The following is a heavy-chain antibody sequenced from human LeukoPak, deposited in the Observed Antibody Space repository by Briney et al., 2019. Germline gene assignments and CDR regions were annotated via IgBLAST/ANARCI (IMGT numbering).Heavy chain of an antibody. CDR2: ISWNSGSI. CDR3: AKAGTYYYDSSGQNGAFDI. V-gene: IGHV3-9*01. Sequence: PGGSLRLSCAASGFTFDDYAMHWARQAPGKGLEWVSGISWNSGSIGYADSVKGRFTISRDNAKNSLYLQMNSLRAEDTALYYCAKAGTYYYDSSGQNGAFDIWGQGTMVTVSS. D-gene: IGHD3-22*01. CDR1: GFTFDDYA. J-gene: IGHJ3*02.